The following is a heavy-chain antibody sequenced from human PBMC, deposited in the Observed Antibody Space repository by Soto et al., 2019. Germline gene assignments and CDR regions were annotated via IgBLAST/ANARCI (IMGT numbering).Heavy chain of an antibody. CDR2: ISSIGST. CDR1: GGSISSGDYF. J-gene: IGHJ6*02. V-gene: IGHV4-30-4*01. D-gene: IGHD3-9*01. Sequence: QVQLQESGPGLVKPSQTLSLTCTVSGGSISSGDYFWSWIRQSPGKGLEWIGYISSIGSTYYNPSLKSQVSVSKDTYKNQFSLKLSSVTTTDTAVYYCARGLVIRPYYYHGMDVWGQGTTVTVSS. CDR3: ARGLVIRPYYYHGMDV.